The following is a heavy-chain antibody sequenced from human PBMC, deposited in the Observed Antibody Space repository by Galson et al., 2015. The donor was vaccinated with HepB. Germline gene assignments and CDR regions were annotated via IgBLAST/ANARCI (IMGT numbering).Heavy chain of an antibody. D-gene: IGHD4-17*01. CDR1: GYTFTGYY. CDR2: INPNSGGT. V-gene: IGHV1-2*05. Sequence: SVKVSCKASGYTFTGYYMHWVRQAPGQGLEWMGRINPNSGGTNYAQKFQGRVTMTRDTSISTAYMELSRLRSDDTDVYYCARELGAMVTTDTYGFDHWGRGTLVTVSS. CDR3: ARELGAMVTTDTYGFDH. J-gene: IGHJ4*02.